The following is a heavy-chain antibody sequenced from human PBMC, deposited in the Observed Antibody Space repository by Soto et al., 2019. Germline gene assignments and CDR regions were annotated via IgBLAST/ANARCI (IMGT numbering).Heavy chain of an antibody. J-gene: IGHJ3*02. CDR1: GYSFTSYW. CDR3: ARRLAVDGRLCAFDI. D-gene: IGHD6-19*01. V-gene: IGHV5-51*01. CDR2: IYPGDSDT. Sequence: PGECRKISCKGSGYSFTSYWIGWVRQMPGKGLEWRGIIYPGDSDTRYSPSCQGQVTISADKSISTAYLRWSSLKASDTAMYYCARRLAVDGRLCAFDIWGQGTMVNVSS.